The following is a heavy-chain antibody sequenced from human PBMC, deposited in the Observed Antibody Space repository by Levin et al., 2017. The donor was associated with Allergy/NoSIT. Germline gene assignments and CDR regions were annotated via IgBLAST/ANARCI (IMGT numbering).Heavy chain of an antibody. V-gene: IGHV1-18*01. D-gene: IGHD6-19*01. J-gene: IGHJ4*02. CDR3: ARHGWYLDY. CDR2: ISVYNDNT. CDR1: GYTFTSYG. Sequence: ASVKVSCKTSGYTFTSYGISWVRQAPGQGLEWMGWISVYNDNTDYAQKLQGRVTMTTDTSTNTAYMELRSLRSDDTAVYYCARHGWYLDYWGQGTLLTVSS.